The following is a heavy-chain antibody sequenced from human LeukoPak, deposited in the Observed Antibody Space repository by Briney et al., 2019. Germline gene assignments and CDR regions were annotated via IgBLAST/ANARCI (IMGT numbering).Heavy chain of an antibody. CDR2: INHSGST. D-gene: IGHD5-18*01. J-gene: IGHJ4*02. V-gene: IGHV4-34*01. Sequence: SETLSLTCAVYGGSFSGYYWSWIRQPPGKGLEWIGEINHSGSTNYNPSLKSRVTISVDTSKNQFSLKLSSVTAADTAVYYCARGRIQLWLSYWGQGTLVTVSS. CDR3: ARGRIQLWLSY. CDR1: GGSFSGYY.